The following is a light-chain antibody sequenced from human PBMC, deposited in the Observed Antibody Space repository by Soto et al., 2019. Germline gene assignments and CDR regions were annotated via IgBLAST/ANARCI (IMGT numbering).Light chain of an antibody. CDR1: SSDVGIYNY. CDR2: DVS. J-gene: IGLJ1*01. Sequence: QSALTRPASVSGSPGQSITIACTGTSSDVGIYNYVSWYQQHPGKAPKLMIYDVSNRPSGVPNRFSGSKSGNTASLTISGLQAEDEGDYYCSSYTRINTYVFGTGTKLTVL. CDR3: SSYTRINTYV. V-gene: IGLV2-14*03.